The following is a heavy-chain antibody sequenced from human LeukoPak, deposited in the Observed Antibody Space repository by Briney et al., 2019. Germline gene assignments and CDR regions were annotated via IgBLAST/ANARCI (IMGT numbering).Heavy chain of an antibody. Sequence: SETLSLTCTVSGGSIRSGDYSRSWIRQPPGKGLEWVGYIYYSGSTYYNPSLKSRVTISGDTSKNQFSLNLSSVTAADTAVYYCGTDRARGGDSFDYWGQGTLVTVSS. J-gene: IGHJ4*02. CDR3: GTDRARGGDSFDY. CDR1: GGSIRSGDYS. D-gene: IGHD3-10*01. CDR2: IYYSGST. V-gene: IGHV4-30-4*01.